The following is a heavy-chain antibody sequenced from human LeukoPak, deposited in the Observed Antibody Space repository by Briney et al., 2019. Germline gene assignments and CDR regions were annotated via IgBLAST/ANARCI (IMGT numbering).Heavy chain of an antibody. D-gene: IGHD4-23*01. J-gene: IGHJ4*02. CDR2: MNPNTGNT. CDR1: GYTFTSYD. V-gene: IGHV1-8*03. CDR3: ARVRGTYGGNFGIDY. Sequence: AASVKVSCKASGYTFTSYDINWVRQATGQGLEWMGWMNPNTGNTDYVQKFQGRLTITMKTSINTAYMELSSLRSEDTAVYYCARVRGTYGGNFGIDYWGQGTLVTVSS.